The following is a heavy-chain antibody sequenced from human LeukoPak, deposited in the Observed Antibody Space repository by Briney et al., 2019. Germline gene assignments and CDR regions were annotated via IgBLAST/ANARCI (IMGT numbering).Heavy chain of an antibody. V-gene: IGHV1-46*01. CDR3: ARDHGLYGYCSGGSCYDGVDNWFDP. CDR1: GYTFTSYY. J-gene: IGHJ5*02. D-gene: IGHD2-15*01. CDR2: INPSGGST. Sequence: ASVKVSCKASGYTFTSYYMHWVRQAPGQGLEWMGIINPSGGSTSYAQKFQGRVTMTRDTSTSTVYTELSSLRSEDTAVYYCARDHGLYGYCSGGSCYDGVDNWFDPWGQGTLVTVSS.